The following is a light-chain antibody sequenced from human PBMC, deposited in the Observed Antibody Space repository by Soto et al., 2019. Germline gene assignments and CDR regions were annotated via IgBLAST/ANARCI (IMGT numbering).Light chain of an antibody. J-gene: IGKJ2*01. CDR2: AAN. Sequence: DMHMTQSPSSLSASLGDRVTITSRASQSINTYLNWYQHKPGKAPKLLIYAANSLQSGAPSRFSGSGSGTAFTLTITSLQPEDFATYYCHQSYTAPHTFGQGTKVDIK. CDR1: QSINTY. V-gene: IGKV1-39*01. CDR3: HQSYTAPHT.